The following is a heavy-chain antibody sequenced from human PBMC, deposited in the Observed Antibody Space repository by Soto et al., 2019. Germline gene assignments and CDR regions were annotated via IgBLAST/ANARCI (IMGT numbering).Heavy chain of an antibody. CDR3: ARSVTVRSGTGSDS. V-gene: IGHV1-8*01. D-gene: IGHD1-7*01. Sequence: QVQLVQSGAEVKKPGASVKVSCKASGYTFTSYDINWVRQAPGKGLEWVGWMNPYSGNAGFAEKFQGRVSMTRNPSINSAYLEGDSLKSEDTAVYYCARSVTVRSGTGSDSWGQGSLVTVSA. J-gene: IGHJ5*01. CDR1: GYTFTSYD. CDR2: MNPYSGNA.